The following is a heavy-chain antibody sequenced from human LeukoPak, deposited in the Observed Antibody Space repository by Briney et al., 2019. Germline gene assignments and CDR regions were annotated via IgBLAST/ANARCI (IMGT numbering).Heavy chain of an antibody. Sequence: GGSLRLSCAASGFTFSSYAMSWVRQAPGKGLEWVSAISGSGDSTYYTDSVKGRFTISRDNSKNTLYLQMNSLRAEDTAVYFCAKLGGLVGDSSGYYYGAFDIWGQGTMVTVSS. CDR3: AKLGGLVGDSSGYYYGAFDI. CDR1: GFTFSSYA. D-gene: IGHD3-22*01. CDR2: ISGSGDST. J-gene: IGHJ3*02. V-gene: IGHV3-23*01.